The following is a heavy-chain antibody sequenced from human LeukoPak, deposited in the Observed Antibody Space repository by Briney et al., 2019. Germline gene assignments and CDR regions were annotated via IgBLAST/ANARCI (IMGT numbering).Heavy chain of an antibody. CDR1: GFTFSSYA. CDR2: ISGGGGST. D-gene: IGHD2-2*02. V-gene: IGHV3-23*01. J-gene: IGHJ4*02. CDR3: AREGHCSTTSCYTPFDY. Sequence: GGSLRLSCAASGFTFSSYAMSWVRQAPGTGLEWVSAISGGGGSTYYADSVKGRFTISRDNSKNTLYLQMNSLRAEDTAVYYCAREGHCSTTSCYTPFDYWGQGTLVTVSS.